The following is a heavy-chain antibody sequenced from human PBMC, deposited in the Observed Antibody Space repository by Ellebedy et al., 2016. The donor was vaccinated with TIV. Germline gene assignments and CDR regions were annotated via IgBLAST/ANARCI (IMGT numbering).Heavy chain of an antibody. Sequence: PGGSLRLSCAASGFTFSSHAMHWVRQAPGKGLEWVTFISYDGSRRYYADSVKGRFTLSSDNSKNTLDLQMNSLRAEDTAVYYCAKLGGVLSWYADYWGLGTLVTVSS. CDR3: AKLGGVLSWYADY. CDR2: ISYDGSRR. CDR1: GFTFSSHA. J-gene: IGHJ4*02. V-gene: IGHV3-30-3*02. D-gene: IGHD6-13*01.